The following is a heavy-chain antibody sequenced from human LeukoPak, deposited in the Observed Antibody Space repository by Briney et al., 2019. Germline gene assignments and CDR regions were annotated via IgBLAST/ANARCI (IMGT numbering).Heavy chain of an antibody. V-gene: IGHV4-59*08. CDR2: IYYSGST. CDR3: ARRLRTTVPYFDY. J-gene: IGHJ4*02. CDR1: GGSISSYY. Sequence: SETLSLTCTVSGGSISSYYWSWIRQPPGKGLEWIGYIYYSGSTNYNPSLKSRVTISVDTSKNQFSLKLSSVTAADTAVYYCARRLRTTVPYFDYWGQGTLVTVSS. D-gene: IGHD4-11*01.